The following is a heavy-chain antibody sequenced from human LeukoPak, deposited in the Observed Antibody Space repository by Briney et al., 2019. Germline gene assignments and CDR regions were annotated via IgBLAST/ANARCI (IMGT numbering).Heavy chain of an antibody. Sequence: SETLSLTCADYGESFSGYYWSWIRQPPGKGLEWIGEINHSGSTNYNPSLKSRVTISVDTSKKQFSLKLSSVTAADTAVYYCARGDSSSSPGWFDPWGQGTLVTVSS. CDR1: GESFSGYY. V-gene: IGHV4-34*01. D-gene: IGHD6-6*01. CDR3: ARGDSSSSPGWFDP. J-gene: IGHJ5*02. CDR2: INHSGST.